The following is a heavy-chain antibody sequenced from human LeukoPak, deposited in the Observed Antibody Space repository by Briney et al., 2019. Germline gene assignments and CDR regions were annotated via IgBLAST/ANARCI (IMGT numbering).Heavy chain of an antibody. CDR2: ISAYNGKT. Sequence: GASVKVSCKASGYTFTSYVISWVRQAPGQGIEWMGWISAYNGKTNYAQKRQGRVTMTTDTSTSTAYMELSRLRSDDTAVYYCARGRLERSPEDYWGQGTLVTVSS. D-gene: IGHD1-1*01. J-gene: IGHJ4*02. V-gene: IGHV1-18*01. CDR1: GYTFTSYV. CDR3: ARGRLERSPEDY.